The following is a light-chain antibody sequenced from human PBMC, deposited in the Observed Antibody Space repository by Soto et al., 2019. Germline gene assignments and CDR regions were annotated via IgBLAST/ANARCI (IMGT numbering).Light chain of an antibody. J-gene: IGLJ2*01. V-gene: IGLV2-11*01. CDR3: GSYAGGYTSVV. CDR1: SSDVGGSNY. Sequence: QSALTQPRSVSESPGQSVTISCTGTSSDVGGSNYVSWYQHFPGRAPKLIIYDVTNRPSGVPDRFSGSKSGNTASLTISGLQADDEADYYCGSYAGGYTSVVFGGGTKVTVL. CDR2: DVT.